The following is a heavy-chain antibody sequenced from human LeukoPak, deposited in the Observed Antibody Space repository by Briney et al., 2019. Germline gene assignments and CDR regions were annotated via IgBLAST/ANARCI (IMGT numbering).Heavy chain of an antibody. CDR3: ASVGAADY. D-gene: IGHD1-26*01. J-gene: IGHJ4*02. CDR1: GGSFSGYY. Sequence: PSETLSLTCAVYGGSFSGYYWSWIRQPPGKGLEWIGEINHSGSTNYNPSLKSRVTISVDTSKNQFSLKLSSVTAADTAVYYCASVGAADYWGQGTLVTVSS. CDR2: INHSGST. V-gene: IGHV4-34*01.